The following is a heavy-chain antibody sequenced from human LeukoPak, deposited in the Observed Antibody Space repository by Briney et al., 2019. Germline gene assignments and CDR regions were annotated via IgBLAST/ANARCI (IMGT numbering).Heavy chain of an antibody. V-gene: IGHV4-61*01. Sequence: PSETLSLTCTVSGGSVSSGSHYWGWIRQPPEKGLDWIGYIFYSGSTDYNPSLKSRVTISVDTSKNQFSLKLSSVTAADTAVYYCACYDYGDYEFDYWGQGTLVTVSS. CDR2: IFYSGST. D-gene: IGHD4-17*01. CDR3: ACYDYGDYEFDY. J-gene: IGHJ4*02. CDR1: GGSVSSGSHY.